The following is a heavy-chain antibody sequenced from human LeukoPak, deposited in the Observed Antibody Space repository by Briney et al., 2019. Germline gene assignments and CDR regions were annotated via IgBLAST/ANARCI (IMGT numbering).Heavy chain of an antibody. V-gene: IGHV1-46*01. J-gene: IGHJ4*02. CDR2: IKPSGSST. CDR1: GYSFTTYY. CDR3: ARVHDSDWYFDY. Sequence: ASVKVSCKASGYSFTTYYMHWVRQAPGQGLEWMGIIKPSGSSTSYAQKFQDRVTMTRDTSTSTVYMELSSLRSEDTAVYYCARVHDSDWYFDYWGQGTPVTVSS. D-gene: IGHD6-19*01.